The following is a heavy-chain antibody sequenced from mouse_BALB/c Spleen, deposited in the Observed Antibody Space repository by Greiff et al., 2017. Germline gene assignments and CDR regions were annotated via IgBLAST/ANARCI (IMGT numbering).Heavy chain of an antibody. V-gene: IGHV1-87*01. CDR3: AMDYYAMDY. J-gene: IGHJ4*01. CDR2: IYPGDGDT. CDR1: GYTFTSYW. Sequence: VQLQQSGAELARPGASVKLSCKASGYTFTSYWMQWVKQRPGQGLEWIGAIYPGDGDTRYTQKFKGKATLTADKSSSTAYMQLSSLASEDSAVYYCAMDYYAMDYWGQGTSVTVSS.